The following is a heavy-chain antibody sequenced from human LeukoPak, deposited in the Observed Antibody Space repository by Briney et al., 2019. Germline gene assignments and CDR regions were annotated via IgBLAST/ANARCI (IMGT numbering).Heavy chain of an antibody. CDR3: ARVASGKGYPFDY. D-gene: IGHD5-18*01. J-gene: IGHJ4*02. CDR2: IYYSGRT. V-gene: IGHV4-59*12. Sequence: SGTLSLTCTVSGGSISSYYWSWIRQPPGKGLEWIGYIYYSGRTNYNPSLQSRVTISVDTSKNQFSLKLSSVTAADTAVYYCARVASGKGYPFDYWGQGTPVTVSS. CDR1: GGSISSYY.